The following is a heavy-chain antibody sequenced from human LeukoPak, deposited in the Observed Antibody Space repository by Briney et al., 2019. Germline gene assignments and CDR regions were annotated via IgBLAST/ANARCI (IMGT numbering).Heavy chain of an antibody. CDR1: GYTFTSYY. D-gene: IGHD3-3*01. Sequence: GASVKVSCKASGYTFTSYYMHWVRQAPGQGLEWMGIINPSGGSTSYAQKFQSRVTMTRDTSTSTVYMELSSLRSEDTAVYYCARDDYDFWSGYYRPLYNWYDPWGQGTLVTVSS. CDR2: INPSGGST. V-gene: IGHV1-46*01. CDR3: ARDDYDFWSGYYRPLYNWYDP. J-gene: IGHJ5*02.